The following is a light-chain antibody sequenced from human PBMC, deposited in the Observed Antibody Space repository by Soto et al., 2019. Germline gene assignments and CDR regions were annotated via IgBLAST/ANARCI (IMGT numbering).Light chain of an antibody. CDR2: AAS. V-gene: IGKV1-39*01. Sequence: DIQMTQSPSSLSASVGYRFTITCRASQSISSYLNWYQQKPGKDPKLLIYAASSLQSGVPSRFSGSGSGTDFTLTISSLEPEDFAVYYCQQRSNWWTFGKGSTGDI. CDR1: QSISSY. J-gene: IGKJ1*01. CDR3: QQRSNWWT.